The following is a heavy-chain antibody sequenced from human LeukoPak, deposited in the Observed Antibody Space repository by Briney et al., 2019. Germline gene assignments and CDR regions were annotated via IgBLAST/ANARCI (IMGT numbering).Heavy chain of an antibody. J-gene: IGHJ4*02. Sequence: SETLALTCTVSGGSISSYYWSWIRQPPGKGLEWMGDIYYRWSTNYNPSLKSRVTISEDTSKNQFSLKLSSVTAADTAVYYCARGQGDCSGGSCYYYFDYWGQGTLVTVSS. D-gene: IGHD2-15*01. CDR2: IYYRWST. V-gene: IGHV4-59*01. CDR3: ARGQGDCSGGSCYYYFDY. CDR1: GGSISSYY.